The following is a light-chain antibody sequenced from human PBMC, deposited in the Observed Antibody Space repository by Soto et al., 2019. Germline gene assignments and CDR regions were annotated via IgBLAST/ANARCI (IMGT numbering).Light chain of an antibody. J-gene: IGLJ2*01. CDR3: TVWDDSLRGRL. CDR2: RNN. Sequence: QPVLTQPPSASVTPGQRVTISCSGSSSNIESNFVYWYQQFPGTAPRLLIYRNNQRPSGVPDRFSGSKSGTSASLAISALRSEDEADYYCTVWDDSLRGRLFGGGTELTVL. CDR1: SSNIESNF. V-gene: IGLV1-47*01.